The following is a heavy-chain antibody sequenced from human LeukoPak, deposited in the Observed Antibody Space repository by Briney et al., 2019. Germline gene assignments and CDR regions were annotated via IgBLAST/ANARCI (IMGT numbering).Heavy chain of an antibody. CDR1: GGSISSYY. CDR3: ARVYCSSTSCYTYAFDI. CDR2: IYYSGST. D-gene: IGHD2-2*02. V-gene: IGHV4-59*01. Sequence: SETLSLTCTVSGGSISSYYWSWIRQPPGKGLEWFGYIYYSGSTNYNPSLKSRVTISVDTSKNQFSLKLSSVTAADTAVYYCARVYCSSTSCYTYAFDIWGQGTMVTVSS. J-gene: IGHJ3*02.